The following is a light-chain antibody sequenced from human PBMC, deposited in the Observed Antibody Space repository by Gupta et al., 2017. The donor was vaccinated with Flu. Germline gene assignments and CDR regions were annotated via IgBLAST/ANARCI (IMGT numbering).Light chain of an antibody. Sequence: NLMPTQPHYVSESPGKTVTITCTRSTGSLGTNYVQWYQQRPGRSPTPVIYEDNQRPSEVPDLFSGSVDSSSNTASLTITELKTEDEADYYCQSYDSGTKDVVFGGGTRLTVL. CDR2: EDN. J-gene: IGLJ2*01. CDR1: TGSLGTNY. CDR3: QSYDSGTKDVV. V-gene: IGLV6-57*01.